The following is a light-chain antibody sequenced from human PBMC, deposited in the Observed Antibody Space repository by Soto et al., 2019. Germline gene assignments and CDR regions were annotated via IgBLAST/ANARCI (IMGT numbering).Light chain of an antibody. J-gene: IGKJ5*01. Sequence: EIVMTQSKKTLSVSPGERATLSCRASQSVSSNLAWYQQKPGQAPRLLIYGASTRATGIPARFSGSGSGTDFTLTISRLEPGEFAVYYCQQYFISGTFGQVGLLEIK. CDR3: QQYFISGT. V-gene: IGKV3-15*01. CDR1: QSVSSN. CDR2: GAS.